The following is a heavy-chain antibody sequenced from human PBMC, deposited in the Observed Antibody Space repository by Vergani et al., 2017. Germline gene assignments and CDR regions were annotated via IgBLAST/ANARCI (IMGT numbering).Heavy chain of an antibody. D-gene: IGHD5-24*01. CDR3: AADSGMATITGWYFDL. CDR1: GFTFTSSA. Sequence: QMQLVQSGPEAKKPGTSVKVSCKASGFTFTSSAMQWVRQARGQRLEWIGWIVVGSGNTNYAQKFQERVTITRDMSTSTAYMELSSLRSEDTAVYYCAADSGMATITGWYFDLWGRGTLVTVSS. CDR2: IVVGSGNT. V-gene: IGHV1-58*02. J-gene: IGHJ2*01.